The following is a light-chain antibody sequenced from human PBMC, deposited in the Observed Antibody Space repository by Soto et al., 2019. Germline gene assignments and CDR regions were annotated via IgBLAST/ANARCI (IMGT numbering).Light chain of an antibody. Sequence: QSVLTQPPSASGSFGQSVTISCTGTSSDVGGYNYVSWYQQHPGKAPKLMIYEVSERPSGVPERFSGSKPGTTASLTISGLQSEDEADYYCAAWDDSLNGHVFGTGTKVTVL. CDR2: EVS. V-gene: IGLV2-8*01. CDR3: AAWDDSLNGHV. CDR1: SSDVGGYNY. J-gene: IGLJ1*01.